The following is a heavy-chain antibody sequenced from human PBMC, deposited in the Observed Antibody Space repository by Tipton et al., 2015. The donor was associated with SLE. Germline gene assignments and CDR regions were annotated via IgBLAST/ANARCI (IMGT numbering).Heavy chain of an antibody. CDR2: IKEDGSEK. D-gene: IGHD3-22*01. V-gene: IGHV3-7*01. J-gene: IGHJ4*02. Sequence: SLRLSCAASGFTFSSYWMSWVRQAPGKGLEWVANIKEDGSEKYYVDSVKGRFTISRDNAKNLLYLQMKSLRAEDTAVYYCARLSGDYYDSSGYPDYWGQGTLVTVSS. CDR1: GFTFSSYW. CDR3: ARLSGDYYDSSGYPDY.